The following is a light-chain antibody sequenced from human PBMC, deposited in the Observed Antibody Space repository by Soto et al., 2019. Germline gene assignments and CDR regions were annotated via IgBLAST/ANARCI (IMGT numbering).Light chain of an antibody. V-gene: IGKV1-5*01. Sequence: DIQMTQSPSTLSGSVGDRFTITCRASQTISSWLAWYQQKPGKAPNLLIYDASRLQSGVPSRFSGSGGGTDFTLSISSVQPEDFATYFCQQSYMDPITFGQGTRLEI. CDR2: DAS. CDR3: QQSYMDPIT. J-gene: IGKJ5*01. CDR1: QTISSW.